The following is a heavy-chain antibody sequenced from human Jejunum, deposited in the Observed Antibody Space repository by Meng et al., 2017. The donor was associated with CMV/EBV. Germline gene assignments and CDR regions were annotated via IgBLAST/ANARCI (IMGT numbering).Heavy chain of an antibody. D-gene: IGHD3-22*01. V-gene: IGHV3-33*01. CDR3: ARDNDGSSHYSQFDY. Sequence: SGFPLKSYGIHWVRQLPGKGLEWVAVLWYDGSRKYFADSVQGRFSISRDDSKNTVYLQMNSLRAEDTAVYYCARDNDGSSHYSQFDYWGQGTLVTVSS. J-gene: IGHJ4*02. CDR2: LWYDGSRK. CDR1: GFPLKSYG.